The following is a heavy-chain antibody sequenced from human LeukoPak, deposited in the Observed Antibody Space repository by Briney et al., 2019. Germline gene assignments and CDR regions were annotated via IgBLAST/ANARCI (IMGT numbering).Heavy chain of an antibody. D-gene: IGHD3-10*01. J-gene: IGHJ5*02. Sequence: SETLSLTCTVSDGSINSYYWNWIRQPPGKGLEWIGYIYYSGITNYNPSLKSRVTISVDTSKNQFSLKLSSVTAADTAVHYCARDPGGDSGSYYYWFDPWGQGTLVTVSS. CDR3: ARDPGGDSGSYYYWFDP. CDR2: IYYSGIT. CDR1: DGSINSYY. V-gene: IGHV4-59*01.